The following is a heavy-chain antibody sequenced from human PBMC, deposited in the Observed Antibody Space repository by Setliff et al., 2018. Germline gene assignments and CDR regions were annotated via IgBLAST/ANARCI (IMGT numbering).Heavy chain of an antibody. J-gene: IGHJ4*02. CDR1: GGSFSGYY. Sequence: SETLSLTCAVYGGSFSGYYWSWIRQPPGKRLEWIGEIIHSGSANYNPSLKSRVTISMDTSKNQFSLKVPSVTAADTAVYYCARSFSRSGKFLLDYWGQGALVTVSS. V-gene: IGHV4-34*12. D-gene: IGHD1-26*01. CDR3: ARSFSRSGKFLLDY. CDR2: IIHSGSA.